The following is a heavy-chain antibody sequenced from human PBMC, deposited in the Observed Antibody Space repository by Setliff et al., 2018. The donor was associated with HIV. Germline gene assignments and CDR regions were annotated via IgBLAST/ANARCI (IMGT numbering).Heavy chain of an antibody. Sequence: ASVKVSCKASGYSFTTYFMHWVRQAPGKGLEWMGRVDPEDGETIYAERFRGRISLTVDKSTGTAYMELNRLRSEDTAVYYCGTVRIAVPDDFDFWGQGTLGTVS. CDR3: GTVRIAVPDDFDF. D-gene: IGHD6-19*01. V-gene: IGHV1-69-2*01. CDR1: GYSFTTYF. J-gene: IGHJ4*02. CDR2: VDPEDGET.